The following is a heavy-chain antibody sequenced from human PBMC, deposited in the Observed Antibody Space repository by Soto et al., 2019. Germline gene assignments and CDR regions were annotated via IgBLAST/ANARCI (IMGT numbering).Heavy chain of an antibody. V-gene: IGHV3-23*01. J-gene: IGHJ6*02. CDR2: ISGSGGST. CDR3: AKDSGYQLLRSPYYYYGMDV. Sequence: GGSLRLSCAASGFTFSSYAMSWVRQAPGKGLEWVSAISGSGGSTYYADSVKGRFTISRDNSKNTLYLQMNSLRAEDTAVYYCAKDSGYQLLRSPYYYYGMDVWGQGTTVTVSS. CDR1: GFTFSSYA. D-gene: IGHD2-2*01.